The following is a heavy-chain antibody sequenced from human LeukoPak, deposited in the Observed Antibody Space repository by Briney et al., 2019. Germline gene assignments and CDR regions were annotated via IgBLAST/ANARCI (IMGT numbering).Heavy chain of an antibody. Sequence: GGSLRLSCAASGFTFNTYAMSWVRQAPGKGLEWVSGTSGSGGRTFYADSVKGRFTISRENAKNSLYLQMDSLRVGDTAVYYCARGWERGFDCWGQGTLVTVSS. J-gene: IGHJ4*02. CDR2: TSGSGGRT. CDR3: ARGWERGFDC. V-gene: IGHV3-23*01. D-gene: IGHD1-26*01. CDR1: GFTFNTYA.